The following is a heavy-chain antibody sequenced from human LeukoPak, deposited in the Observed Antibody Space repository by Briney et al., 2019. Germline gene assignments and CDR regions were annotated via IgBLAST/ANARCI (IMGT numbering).Heavy chain of an antibody. J-gene: IGHJ3*02. Sequence: PSETLSLTCTVSGDSISSSSYFWGWIRQPPGKGLEWIGSIYYSGSTYYNPSLKSRVTISVDTSKNQFSLKLSSVTAADTAVYYCARDLRLDIWGQGTMVTVSS. V-gene: IGHV4-39*02. CDR3: ARDLRLDI. CDR1: GDSISSSSYF. CDR2: IYYSGST.